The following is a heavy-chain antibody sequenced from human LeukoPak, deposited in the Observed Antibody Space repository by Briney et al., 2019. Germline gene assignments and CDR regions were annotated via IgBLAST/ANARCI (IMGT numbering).Heavy chain of an antibody. V-gene: IGHV4-4*07. Sequence: MSSETLSLTCTVSGGSISSYYWSWIRQPAGKGLEWIGRIYTSGSTNYNPSLKSRVTMSVDTSKNQFSLQLNSVTPEDTAVYYCARDPDGSPIFDYWGQGTLVTVSS. D-gene: IGHD3-10*01. CDR1: GGSISSYY. CDR3: ARDPDGSPIFDY. CDR2: IYTSGST. J-gene: IGHJ4*02.